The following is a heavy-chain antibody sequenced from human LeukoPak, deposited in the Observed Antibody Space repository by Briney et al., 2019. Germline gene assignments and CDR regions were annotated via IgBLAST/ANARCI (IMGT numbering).Heavy chain of an antibody. CDR2: IYYSGSH. D-gene: IGHD3-10*01. V-gene: IGHV4-59*01. CDR1: GGSISSYY. CDR3: AREPPGGYIFDY. Sequence: SSETLSLTCTVSGGSISSYYWRWIRQPPGEGLEWIGYIYYSGSHNYNPSLKSRVTMSVDTSKSQFSLTVSSVTAADTAVYYCAREPPGGYIFDYWGQGALVTVSS. J-gene: IGHJ4*02.